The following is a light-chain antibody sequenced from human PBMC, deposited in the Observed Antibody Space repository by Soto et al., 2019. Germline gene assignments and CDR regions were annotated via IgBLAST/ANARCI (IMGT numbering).Light chain of an antibody. J-gene: IGLJ3*02. Sequence: QLVLTQSSSASASLGSSVKLTCTLSSGHSSYIIAWHQQQPGKAPRYLMKLEGSGSYNKGSGVPDRFSGSSSGADRYLTISNLQFEDEADYYCETWDSNTLWVFGGGTKLTGL. CDR3: ETWDSNTLWV. CDR2: LEGSGSY. V-gene: IGLV4-60*02. CDR1: SGHSSYI.